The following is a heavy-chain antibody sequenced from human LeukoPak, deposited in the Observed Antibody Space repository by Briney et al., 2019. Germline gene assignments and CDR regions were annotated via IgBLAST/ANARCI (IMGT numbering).Heavy chain of an antibody. CDR2: IWDDGSDK. CDR1: GFTFSSYG. V-gene: IGHV3-30*02. J-gene: IGHJ4*02. D-gene: IGHD3-9*01. Sequence: GGSLRLSCAASGFTFSSYGMHWVRQAPGKGLEWVAFIWDDGSDKYYADSVKGRFTISRDNSKNTLYLQMNSLRAEDTAVYYCAKDNRRYFDWFDYWGQGTLVTVPS. CDR3: AKDNRRYFDWFDY.